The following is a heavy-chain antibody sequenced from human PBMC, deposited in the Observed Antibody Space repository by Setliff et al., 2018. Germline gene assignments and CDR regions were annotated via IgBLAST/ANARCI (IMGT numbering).Heavy chain of an antibody. Sequence: PGGSLSLSCAVSAFTFSSYSMNWVRQAPGKGLEWVSSISSGSSYIYYADSVKGRFTISRDNAKNSLYLQMDSLRAEDTAVYYCASRTISPGYSSNYPPSYWGQGTLVTVSS. CDR3: ASRTISPGYSSNYPPSY. D-gene: IGHD6-13*01. J-gene: IGHJ4*02. V-gene: IGHV3-21*01. CDR1: AFTFSSYS. CDR2: ISSGSSYI.